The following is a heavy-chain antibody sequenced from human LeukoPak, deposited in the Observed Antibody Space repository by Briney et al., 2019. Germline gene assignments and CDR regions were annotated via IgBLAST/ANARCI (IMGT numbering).Heavy chain of an antibody. J-gene: IGHJ4*02. CDR1: GFSISDYY. CDR2: ITSGGAST. CDR3: TRQRRGTYYAFDS. V-gene: IGHV3-11*01. D-gene: IGHD3-16*01. Sequence: GGSLRLSCDASGFSISDYYMRWIRQSPGKGLDWISYITSGGASTNYADSVKGRFTISRDKAKNSVALQLNSLRAEDTAVYYCTRQRRGTYYAFDSWGQGTLVTVSS.